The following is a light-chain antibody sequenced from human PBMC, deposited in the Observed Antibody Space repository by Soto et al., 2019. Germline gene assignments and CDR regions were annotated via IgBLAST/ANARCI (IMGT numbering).Light chain of an antibody. Sequence: DIQRTQSPSSLSASVGDRVTINCRASQDISNYLAWYQQKTGKVPQLMIYSASTLQSGVPSRFSGIVSGTDFNLSLRSLQPEDRATYLGQQRYNTIWTFGQWTKVDIK. CDR3: QQRYNTIWT. CDR1: QDISNY. CDR2: SAS. J-gene: IGKJ1*01. V-gene: IGKV1-39*01.